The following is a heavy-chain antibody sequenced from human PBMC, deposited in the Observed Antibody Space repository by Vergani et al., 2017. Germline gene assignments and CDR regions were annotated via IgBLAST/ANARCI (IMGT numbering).Heavy chain of an antibody. CDR1: GFTFSSYA. J-gene: IGHJ4*02. V-gene: IGHV3-23*01. D-gene: IGHD5-18*01. CDR2: ISGSGGST. CDR3: ARGDVDTAMAAQWY. Sequence: EVQLLESGGGLVQPGGSLRLSCAASGFTFSSYAMSWVRQAAGKGLEWVSAISGSGGSTYYADSVKGRCTISRDNSKNTLYLQRNRLRAEDTAVYYGARGDVDTAMAAQWYWGQGTVVTVSS.